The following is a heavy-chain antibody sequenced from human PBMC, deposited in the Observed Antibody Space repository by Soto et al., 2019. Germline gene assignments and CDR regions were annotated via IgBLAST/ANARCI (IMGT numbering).Heavy chain of an antibody. D-gene: IGHD6-13*01. V-gene: IGHV3-23*01. J-gene: IGHJ5*02. CDR1: GFTFSSYA. CDR2: ITGSGAGS. CDR3: AKAYSNSWPNDWFDP. Sequence: EVQLLESGGGWLQPGGSLRLSCAASGFTFSSYAMNWVRQAPGKGLEWVSGITGSGAGSYYSDSVKGRFTISRDNSKNTRYLQMNSLRAEDTAVYYCAKAYSNSWPNDWFDPWGQGTLVIVSS.